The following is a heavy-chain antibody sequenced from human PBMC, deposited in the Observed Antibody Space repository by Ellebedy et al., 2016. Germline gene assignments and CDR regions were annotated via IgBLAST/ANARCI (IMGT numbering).Heavy chain of an antibody. CDR2: ISTSANT. D-gene: IGHD3-16*01. V-gene: IGHV4-61*09. J-gene: IGHJ4*02. CDR3: ATLTIPGGSDY. CDR1: GDSINSGAYY. Sequence: SETLSLTXTVSGDSINSGAYYWSWVRQPSGKGPEWIGHISTSANTIYNPSLRSRVTMSVDTSRNHFSLELASVTVADTAVYYCATLTIPGGSDYWGQGTLVTVSS.